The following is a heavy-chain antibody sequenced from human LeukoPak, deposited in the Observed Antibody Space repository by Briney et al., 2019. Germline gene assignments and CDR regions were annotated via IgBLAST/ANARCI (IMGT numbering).Heavy chain of an antibody. D-gene: IGHD1-26*01. CDR3: VKVSSTVGATYFDY. J-gene: IGHJ4*02. Sequence: PGRSLRLSCAASGFTFSRYGMHWVRQAPGKGLEWVAVIWYDGSNKYYADSVKGRFTISRDNSKNTLYLQMSSLRVEDTAVYYCVKVSSTVGATYFDYWGQGTLVTVSS. CDR1: GFTFSRYG. CDR2: IWYDGSNK. V-gene: IGHV3-33*06.